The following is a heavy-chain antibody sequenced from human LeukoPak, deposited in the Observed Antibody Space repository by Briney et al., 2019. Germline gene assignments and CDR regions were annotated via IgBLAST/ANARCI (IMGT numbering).Heavy chain of an antibody. D-gene: IGHD3-10*01. CDR3: VSYYHGSGSYYNDAFDV. Sequence: ASVKVSCKASGYTFTGYYLHCVRQAPGQGLEWMGSINPNSGGTVYAQKFKGSVTMTRDTSISTAYMELRGLRAEDWAIYYCVSYYHGSGSYYNDAFDVWGEGTMVIVSS. J-gene: IGHJ3*01. V-gene: IGHV1-2*02. CDR2: INPNSGGT. CDR1: GYTFTGYY.